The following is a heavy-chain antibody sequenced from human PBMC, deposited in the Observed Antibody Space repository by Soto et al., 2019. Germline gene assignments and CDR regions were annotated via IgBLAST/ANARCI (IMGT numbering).Heavy chain of an antibody. V-gene: IGHV3-74*01. CDR1: GFTSSYF. CDR3: LLGAHSDSYGGS. D-gene: IGHD4-17*01. Sequence: RWSLRLSCAAFGFTSSYFHLVRQPPGKLLVWVSRLNSDVTSTCYADSVKGRFTISIHNAKNTLYFQMDSLRAEYTAFYYCLLGAHSDSYGGSWGQRTLVIVSS. J-gene: IGHJ5*02. CDR2: LNSDVTST.